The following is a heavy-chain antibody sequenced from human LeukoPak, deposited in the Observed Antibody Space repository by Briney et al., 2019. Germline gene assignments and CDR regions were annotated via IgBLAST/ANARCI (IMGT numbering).Heavy chain of an antibody. CDR2: ISSSSSYI. CDR1: GFTFSSYS. V-gene: IGHV3-21*03. CDR3: AMGRDDYNYVNY. J-gene: IGHJ4*02. Sequence: GESLKISCAASGFTFSSYSMKWVRQAPGKGLEWVSSISSSSSYIYYADSVKGRFTISRNNAKNSLYLQMNSLRAEDTAVYYCAMGRDDYNYVNYWGQGTLVTVSS. D-gene: IGHD5-24*01.